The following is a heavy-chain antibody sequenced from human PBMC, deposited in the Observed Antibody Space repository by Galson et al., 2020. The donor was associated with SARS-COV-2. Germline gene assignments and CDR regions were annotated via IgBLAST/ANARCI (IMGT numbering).Heavy chain of an antibody. Sequence: GESLKISCAASGFTLSDYGMHWVRQAPGKGPEWVATIRDDGRDIRYADSVKGRFTSSRDTSKNTLYLQMNSLRAEDTALYYCTRGLSDSDWPRFSDCWGQGILVTVS. D-gene: IGHD6-19*01. J-gene: IGHJ4*02. V-gene: IGHV3-30*02. CDR2: IRDDGRDI. CDR1: GFTLSDYG. CDR3: TRGLSDSDWPRFSDC.